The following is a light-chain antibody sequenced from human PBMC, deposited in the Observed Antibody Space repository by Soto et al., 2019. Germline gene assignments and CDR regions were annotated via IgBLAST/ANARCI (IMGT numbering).Light chain of an antibody. CDR3: HQYDYWPLT. V-gene: IGKV1-5*01. CDR2: DAS. Sequence: IRMTRSASTQTSAVGDRVTITCRASQSISSWLAWYQQKPGQAPKLLIYDASSLESGVPSRFSGSGSGTDFTLTISSLQSEHFAVSYCHQYDYWPLTFGGGTKVDIK. CDR1: QSISSW. J-gene: IGKJ4*01.